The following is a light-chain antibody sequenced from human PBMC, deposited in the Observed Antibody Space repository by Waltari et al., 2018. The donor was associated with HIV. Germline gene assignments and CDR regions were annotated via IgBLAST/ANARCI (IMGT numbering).Light chain of an antibody. Sequence: SVLTQSPSISGTPGQRVAISCSGSSSNLGNNYVSCYQQVPGTTPNLLIFWHTQRPSGVSDRCSGSVYGTSASLAIRGRRSDDEADYYCAVWDNSLSAPVFGGGTTLTVL. CDR1: SSNLGNNY. J-gene: IGLJ3*02. V-gene: IGLV1-47*01. CDR3: AVWDNSLSAPV. CDR2: WHT.